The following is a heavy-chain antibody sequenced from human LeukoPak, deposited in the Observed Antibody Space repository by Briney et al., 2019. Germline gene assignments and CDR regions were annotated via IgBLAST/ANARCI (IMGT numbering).Heavy chain of an antibody. CDR2: IYYSGST. CDR3: ARGHVEDIVVVPAAD. J-gene: IGHJ4*02. D-gene: IGHD2-2*01. CDR1: GGSISSYY. Sequence: SETLSLTCTVSGGSISSYYWSWIRQPPAKGQEWIGYIYYSGSTNYNPSLKSRVTISVDTSKNQFSLKLSSVTAADTSVYYCARGHVEDIVVVPAADWGQGTLVTVSS. V-gene: IGHV4-59*01.